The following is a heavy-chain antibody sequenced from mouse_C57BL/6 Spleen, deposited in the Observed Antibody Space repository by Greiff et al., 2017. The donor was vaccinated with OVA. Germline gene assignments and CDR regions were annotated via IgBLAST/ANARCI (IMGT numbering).Heavy chain of an antibody. D-gene: IGHD6-5*01. CDR1: GFTFSSYA. Sequence: EVHLVESGGGLVKPGGSLKLSCAASGFTFSSYAMSWVRQTPEKRLEWVATISDGGSYTYYPDNVKGRFTISRDNAKNNLYLQMSHLKSEDTAMYYCARDLSYYYAMDYWGQGTSVTVSS. V-gene: IGHV5-4*01. CDR2: ISDGGSYT. CDR3: ARDLSYYYAMDY. J-gene: IGHJ4*01.